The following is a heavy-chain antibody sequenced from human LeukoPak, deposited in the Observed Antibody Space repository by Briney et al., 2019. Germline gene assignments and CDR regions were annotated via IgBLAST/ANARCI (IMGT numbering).Heavy chain of an antibody. V-gene: IGHV3-23*01. J-gene: IGHJ4*02. CDR3: AKDPASYEYYFDY. CDR1: GFTFSGYA. D-gene: IGHD5-12*01. Sequence: PGGSLRLSCAASGFTFSGYAMSWVRKAPGKGLEWVSSISASAGTTYYADSVKGRFTISRDNSKNTLDLQMNSLRAEDTAVYYCAKDPASYEYYFDYWGQGTLVTVSS. CDR2: ISASAGTT.